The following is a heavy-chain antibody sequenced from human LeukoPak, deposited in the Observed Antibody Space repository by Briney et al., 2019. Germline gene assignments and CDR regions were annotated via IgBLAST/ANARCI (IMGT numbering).Heavy chain of an antibody. CDR2: IKPNSGGT. J-gene: IGHJ4*02. V-gene: IGHV1-2*02. Sequence: ASVKVSCKASGYSFADYYMHWVRQAPGQGLEWMGWIKPNSGGTRSAQKFQGRVTMTRDTSISTAYMELSRLRSDDTAVYYCARDLPFRSSSLTNDYWGQGTLVTVSS. CDR1: GYSFADYY. D-gene: IGHD6-6*01. CDR3: ARDLPFRSSSLTNDY.